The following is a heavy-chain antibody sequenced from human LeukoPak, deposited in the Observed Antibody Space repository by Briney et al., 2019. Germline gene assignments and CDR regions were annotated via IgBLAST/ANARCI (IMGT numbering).Heavy chain of an antibody. Sequence: YSVEVSCKASGGTFSSYAISWVRQAPGQGLKWMGGIIPIFGTANYAQKFQGRVTITADESTSTAYMELSSLRSSDTAVYYCARRDSSGYYHDAFDIWGQGTMVTVSS. J-gene: IGHJ3*02. D-gene: IGHD3-22*01. V-gene: IGHV1-69*01. CDR2: IIPIFGTA. CDR3: ARRDSSGYYHDAFDI. CDR1: GGTFSSYA.